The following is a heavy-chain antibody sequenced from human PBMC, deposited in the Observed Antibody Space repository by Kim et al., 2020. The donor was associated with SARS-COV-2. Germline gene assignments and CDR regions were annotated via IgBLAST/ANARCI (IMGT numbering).Heavy chain of an antibody. CDR2: ISSSSSYI. J-gene: IGHJ6*02. D-gene: IGHD2-21*02. Sequence: WGSLRLSCAASGFTFSSYSMNWVRQAPGKGLEWVSSISSSSSYIYYADSVKGRFTISRDNAKNSLYLQMNSLRAEDTAVYYCARVPSCGGDCYSSYYYYYYGMDVWGQGNTVTVSS. CDR1: GFTFSSYS. CDR3: ARVPSCGGDCYSSYYYYYYGMDV. V-gene: IGHV3-21*01.